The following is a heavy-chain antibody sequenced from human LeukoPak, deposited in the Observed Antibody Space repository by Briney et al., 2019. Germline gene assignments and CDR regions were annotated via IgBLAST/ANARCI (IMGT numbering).Heavy chain of an antibody. CDR2: IKQDGGQI. CDR1: RLTINNAW. D-gene: IGHD4-17*01. J-gene: IGHJ4*02. CDR3: ARLGARQMLEY. V-gene: IGHV3-7*01. Sequence: GGSLRLSCAVSRLTINNAWMDWVRQAPGKGLEWVANIKQDGGQIYYLESVKGRFTVSRDNAKNSLYLQMNSLRAEDTAVYYCARLGARQMLEYWGQGTLVTVSS.